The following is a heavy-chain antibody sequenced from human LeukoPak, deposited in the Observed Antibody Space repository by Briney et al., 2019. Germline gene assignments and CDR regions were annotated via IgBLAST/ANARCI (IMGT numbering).Heavy chain of an antibody. J-gene: IGHJ6*03. Sequence: GGSLRLSCEASGFSFSDYVMHWVRQAPGKGLEWVAFIRYNGDNKYYADSVKGRFTVSRDNSQSTLYLQMNSLRVEDTAVYYCAKRVVIRSTDYFYYYIHVWGKGTTVTVSS. V-gene: IGHV3-30*02. CDR2: IRYNGDNK. CDR3: AKRVVIRSTDYFYYYIHV. D-gene: IGHD3-3*01. CDR1: GFSFSDYV.